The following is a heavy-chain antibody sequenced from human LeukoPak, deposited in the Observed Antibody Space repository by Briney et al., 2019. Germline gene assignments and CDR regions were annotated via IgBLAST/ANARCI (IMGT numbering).Heavy chain of an antibody. V-gene: IGHV3-48*04. CDR3: ASSTELLDAFDI. J-gene: IGHJ3*02. CDR2: ISSSGSTI. Sequence: GGSLRLSCAASGFTLSTYIMNWVRQAPGKGLEWVSYISSSGSTIYYADSVKGRFTISRDNAKNSLYLQMNSLRAEDTAVYYCASSTELLDAFDIWGQGTMVTVSS. D-gene: IGHD1-26*01. CDR1: GFTLSTYI.